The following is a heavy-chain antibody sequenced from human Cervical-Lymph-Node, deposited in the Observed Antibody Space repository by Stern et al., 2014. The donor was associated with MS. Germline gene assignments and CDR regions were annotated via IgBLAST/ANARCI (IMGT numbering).Heavy chain of an antibody. V-gene: IGHV3-30*18. CDR2: LSHEGSDQ. CDR3: AKESDAFDM. J-gene: IGHJ3*02. CDR1: GFAFSSHH. Sequence: VQLVESGGGVVQPGRSLRLSCAASGFAFSSHHMHWVRPAPGKGLEWVAFLSHEGSDQRYEDSVKGRFTISRDNSKNTMYLHMNSLRAEDTAVYYCAKESDAFDMWGQGTMVTVSS.